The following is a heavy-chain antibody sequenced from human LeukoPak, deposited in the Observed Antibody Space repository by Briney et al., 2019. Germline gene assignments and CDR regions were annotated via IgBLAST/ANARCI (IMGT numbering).Heavy chain of an antibody. V-gene: IGHV1-8*03. D-gene: IGHD2-15*01. CDR2: MNPNRGNT. J-gene: IGHJ4*02. Sequence: ASVRVSCKASGYTFTFYDINWVRQATGQGLEWMGWMNPNRGNTGYAQKFQGRVTITRNTSIDTAYMVLNSLTAEDTAVYYCARVCSGGSCLDYWGQGTLVTVSS. CDR3: ARVCSGGSCLDY. CDR1: GYTFTFYD.